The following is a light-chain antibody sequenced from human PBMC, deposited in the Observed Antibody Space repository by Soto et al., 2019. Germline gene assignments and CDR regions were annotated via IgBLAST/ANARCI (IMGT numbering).Light chain of an antibody. CDR2: ETS. CDR3: LQYNNLYT. CDR1: QSLSGW. J-gene: IGKJ2*01. V-gene: IGKV1-5*03. Sequence: DIQMTQSPSTLSASVGDRVTITCRASQSLSGWLAWYQQKQGKAPKLLIYETSSLERGVPSRFSGSGSGKEFTLTISSLQPADSASYYCLQYNNLYTFGQGTKVDIK.